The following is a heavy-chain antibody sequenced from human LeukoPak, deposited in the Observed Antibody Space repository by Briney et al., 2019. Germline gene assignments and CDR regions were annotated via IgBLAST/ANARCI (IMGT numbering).Heavy chain of an antibody. CDR3: AKDWGMGDQLLRIDY. J-gene: IGHJ4*02. D-gene: IGHD2-2*01. Sequence: GGSLRLSCVASGFTFSTYPMSWVRQAAGKGLEWVSAISGGGVNTYYADSVKGRFTISRDESKNTLYLQINSLRAEDTAVYYCAKDWGMGDQLLRIDYWGQGTLVTVSS. CDR2: ISGGGVNT. V-gene: IGHV3-23*01. CDR1: GFTFSTYP.